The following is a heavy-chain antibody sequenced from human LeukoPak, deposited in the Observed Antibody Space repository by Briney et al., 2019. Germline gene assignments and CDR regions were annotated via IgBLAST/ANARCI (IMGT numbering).Heavy chain of an antibody. J-gene: IGHJ5*02. CDR1: GDSISCGGYS. CDR2: ISQSGNI. Sequence: SETLSLTCTVSGDSISCGGYSWSWIRQPPGKGLEWIGYIYHIGYISQSGNIYQNPSLKSRVTISLDTSRNQFSLKLSSVTAADTAVYYCARSPLAFYDSSGYPRVWFDPWGQGTLVTVSS. D-gene: IGHD3-22*01. CDR3: ARSPLAFYDSSGYPRVWFDP. V-gene: IGHV4-30-2*01.